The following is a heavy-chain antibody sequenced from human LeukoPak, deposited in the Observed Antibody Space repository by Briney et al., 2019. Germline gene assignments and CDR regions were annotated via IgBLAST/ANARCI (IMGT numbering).Heavy chain of an antibody. V-gene: IGHV4-59*01. J-gene: IGHJ4*02. CDR3: ARGRDTKWELYYFDY. Sequence: PSETLSLTCTVSGGSISSYYWSWIRQPPGKGLEWIGYIYYSGSTNYNPSLKSRVTISVDTSKNQFSLKLSSVTAADTAVYYCARGRDTKWELYYFDYWGQGTLVTVSS. D-gene: IGHD1-26*01. CDR1: GGSISSYY. CDR2: IYYSGST.